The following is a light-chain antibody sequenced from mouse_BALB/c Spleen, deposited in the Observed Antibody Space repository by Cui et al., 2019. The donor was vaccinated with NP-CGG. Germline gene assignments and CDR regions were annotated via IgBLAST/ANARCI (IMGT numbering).Light chain of an antibody. V-gene: IGLV1*01. CDR1: TGGVTTSNY. Sequence: QAVVTRESALTTSPGETVTLTCRSSTGGVTTSNYANWVQEKPDHVFTGLIGGTNNRAPGVPARFSGSLIGDKAALTITGAQTEDEAIYFCALWYSNHWVFGGGTKLTVL. CDR3: ALWYSNHWV. J-gene: IGLJ1*01. CDR2: GTN.